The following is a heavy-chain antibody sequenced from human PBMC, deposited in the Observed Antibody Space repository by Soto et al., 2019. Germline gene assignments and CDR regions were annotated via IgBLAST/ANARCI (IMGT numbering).Heavy chain of an antibody. Sequence: PSETLSLTCTVSGGSISSSSYYWGWIRQPPGKGLEWIGSIFYSGSTYYNPSLKSRVTISVDTSKNQFSLKLSSVTAADTAVYYCARLRWAQFPYFYYWGQGTLVTVSS. V-gene: IGHV4-39*01. J-gene: IGHJ4*02. CDR1: GGSISSSSYY. CDR2: IFYSGST. CDR3: ARLRWAQFPYFYY. D-gene: IGHD2-21*01.